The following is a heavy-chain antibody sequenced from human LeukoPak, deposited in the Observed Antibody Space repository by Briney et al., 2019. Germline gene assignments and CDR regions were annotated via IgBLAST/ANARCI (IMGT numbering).Heavy chain of an antibody. V-gene: IGHV1-69-2*01. J-gene: IGHJ4*02. CDR2: VDPEDGET. CDR3: ATGPFSVTYFDY. Sequence: ASVKVSCKASGYTFTSYGISWVRQAPGQGLEWMGLVDPEDGETIYAEKFQGRVTITADTSTDTAYMELSSLRSEDTAVYYCATGPFSVTYFDYWGQGTLVTVSS. D-gene: IGHD2-21*02. CDR1: GYTFTSYG.